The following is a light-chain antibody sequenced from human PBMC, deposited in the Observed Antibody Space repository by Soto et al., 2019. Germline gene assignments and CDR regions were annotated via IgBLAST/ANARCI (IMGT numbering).Light chain of an antibody. J-gene: IGKJ4*01. Sequence: DIQMTQSPSTLSASVGDRVTITCRASQRIDTWLAWYQHKPGKAPKLLIYDVSTLQSGVPSRFSGSGSGTEFSLAISSLQPDDFATYYCQQRSNWPLTFGGGTKVDIK. CDR1: QRIDTW. CDR3: QQRSNWPLT. V-gene: IGKV1-5*01. CDR2: DVS.